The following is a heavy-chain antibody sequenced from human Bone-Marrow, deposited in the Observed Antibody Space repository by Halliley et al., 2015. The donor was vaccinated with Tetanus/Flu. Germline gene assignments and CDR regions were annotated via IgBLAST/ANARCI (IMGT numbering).Heavy chain of an antibody. CDR1: GDSISSSF. J-gene: IGHJ6*02. CDR3: SRVESPGPPSYGMDV. D-gene: IGHD3-3*01. Sequence: TLSLTCTVSGDSISSSFWTWIRQSPEKGLEWIGFIYYSGSTEYNPSLRSRVTISLETSKSEVYLHLNSVTAADTAVYYCSRVESPGPPSYGMDVWGQGPLVSVSS. CDR2: IYYSGST. V-gene: IGHV4-59*01.